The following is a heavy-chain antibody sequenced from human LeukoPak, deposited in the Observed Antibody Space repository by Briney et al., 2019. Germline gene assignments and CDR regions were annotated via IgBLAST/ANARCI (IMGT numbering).Heavy chain of an antibody. V-gene: IGHV1-2*02. CDR3: AREPADGWPYYYYYIDV. CDR1: GYTFTGYY. D-gene: IGHD2-15*01. J-gene: IGHJ6*03. Sequence: ASVKVSCKASGYTFTGYYMHWVRQAPGQGLEWMGWINPNSGGTNYAQKFQGRVTMTRDTSISTAYMELSSLRSDDTAVYYCAREPADGWPYYYYYIDVWGKGTTVTISS. CDR2: INPNSGGT.